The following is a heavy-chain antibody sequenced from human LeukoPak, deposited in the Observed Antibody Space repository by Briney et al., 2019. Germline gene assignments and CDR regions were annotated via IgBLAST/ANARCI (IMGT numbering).Heavy chain of an antibody. J-gene: IGHJ6*02. CDR2: ISSSSSYI. CDR1: GFTFSSYS. Sequence: GGSLRFSCAASGFTFSSYSMNWVRQAPGKGLEWVSSISSSSSYIYYADSVEGRFTISRDNAKNSLYLQMNSLRAEDTAVYYCASLGGSGWSVGGYCYGMDVWGQGTTVTVSS. V-gene: IGHV3-21*01. D-gene: IGHD6-19*01. CDR3: ASLGGSGWSVGGYCYGMDV.